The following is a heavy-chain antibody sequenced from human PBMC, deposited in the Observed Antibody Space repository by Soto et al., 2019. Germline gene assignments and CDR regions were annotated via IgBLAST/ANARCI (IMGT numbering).Heavy chain of an antibody. J-gene: IGHJ4*02. CDR3: ARDPDILYY. CDR1: GYTFTSYG. Sequence: QVQLVQSGAEVKKPGASVRVSCKASGYTFTSYGISWVRQAPVQGLEWMGWIIAHNGNTKYAQKLQGRVTMTTDKFTITAHMEVRSLRSDDTAVYYCARDPDILYYWGQRTLVTVSS. D-gene: IGHD3-16*01. CDR2: IIAHNGNT. V-gene: IGHV1-18*01.